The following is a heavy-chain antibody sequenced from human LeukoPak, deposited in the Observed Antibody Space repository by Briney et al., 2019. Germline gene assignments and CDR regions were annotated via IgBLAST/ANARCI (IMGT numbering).Heavy chain of an antibody. J-gene: IGHJ4*02. CDR2: IHHSGST. CDR1: GYSISSGYY. D-gene: IGHD3-22*01. Sequence: SETLSLTCAVSGYSISSGYYWGWIRQTPGKGLEGIGSIHHSGSTYYNPSLKSRVTILMDTSKNHFSLKLNSVTAADTAVYYCAGKYYYHSSGYFYVDYWGQGTLVTVSS. V-gene: IGHV4-38-2*01. CDR3: AGKYYYHSSGYFYVDY.